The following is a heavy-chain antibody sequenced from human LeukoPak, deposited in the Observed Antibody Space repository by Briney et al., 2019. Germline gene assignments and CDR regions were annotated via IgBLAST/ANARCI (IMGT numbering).Heavy chain of an antibody. CDR2: TYYRSKWYN. D-gene: IGHD3-3*01. CDR1: GDSVSSNSAA. J-gene: IGHJ4*02. CDR3: ARDVDFWSGYSYYFDY. V-gene: IGHV6-1*01. Sequence: SQTLSLTCAISGDSVSSNSAAWNWIRQSPSRGLEWLGRTYYRSKWYNDYAVSVKSRITINPDTSKNQFSLQLKSVTPEDTAVYYCARDVDFWSGYSYYFDYWGQGTLVTVSS.